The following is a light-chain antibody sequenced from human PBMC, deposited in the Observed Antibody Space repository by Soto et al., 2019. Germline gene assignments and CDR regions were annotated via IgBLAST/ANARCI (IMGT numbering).Light chain of an antibody. J-gene: IGLJ2*01. V-gene: IGLV2-11*01. Sequence: QSALTQPRSVSGSPGQSVTISCTGTSSDVGDYDSVSWYQQHPGKVPKLIIYDVNKRPSGVPDRFSGSKSGNTASLTFSGLQAEDEADYYCFSYAGTYTLVFGGGTKLTVL. CDR3: FSYAGTYTLV. CDR1: SSDVGDYDS. CDR2: DVN.